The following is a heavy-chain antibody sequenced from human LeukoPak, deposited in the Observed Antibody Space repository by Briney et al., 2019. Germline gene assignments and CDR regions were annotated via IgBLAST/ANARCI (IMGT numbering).Heavy chain of an antibody. J-gene: IGHJ4*02. CDR3: ARDRDSSGCDY. CDR1: GGTFSSYA. V-gene: IGHV1-69*04. D-gene: IGHD6-19*01. CDR2: IIPILGIA. Sequence: SVKVSCKASGGTFSSYAISWVRQAPGQGLEWMGRIIPILGIANYAQKFQGRVTITADKSTSTAYMELSGLRSEDTAVYYCARDRDSSGCDYWGQGTLVTVSS.